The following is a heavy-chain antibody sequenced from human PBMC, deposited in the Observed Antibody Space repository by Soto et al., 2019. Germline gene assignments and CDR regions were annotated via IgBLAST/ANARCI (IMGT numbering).Heavy chain of an antibody. V-gene: IGHV1-18*01. Sequence: APVNVSCKASGYTFTTDGISWARPAPRQGLDWMGWISAYNVNTNYTNNLQGSDTTTTDTPTSTASTELWSLRSHETPVYNSARERDDYRIDYHYYYSMDDWGKGTMVTVSS. CDR2: ISAYNVNT. CDR1: GYTFTTDG. J-gene: IGHJ6*03. CDR3: ARERDDYRIDYHYYYSMDD. D-gene: IGHD4-17*01.